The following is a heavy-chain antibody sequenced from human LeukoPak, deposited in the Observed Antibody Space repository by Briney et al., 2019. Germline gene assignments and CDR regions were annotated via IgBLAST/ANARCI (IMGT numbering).Heavy chain of an antibody. Sequence: PSETLSLTCTVSGGSISSYYWSWIRQPAGKGLEWIGRIYTSGSTNYNPSLKSRVTMSVDTSKNQFSLKLISVTATDTAVYYCAAGGSSGWYRPNWFDPWGQGTLVSVSS. CDR3: AAGGSSGWYRPNWFDP. D-gene: IGHD6-19*01. CDR1: GGSISSYY. J-gene: IGHJ5*02. CDR2: IYTSGST. V-gene: IGHV4-4*07.